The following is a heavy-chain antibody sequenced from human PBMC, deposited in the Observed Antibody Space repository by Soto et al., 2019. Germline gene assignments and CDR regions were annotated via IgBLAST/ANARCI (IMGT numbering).Heavy chain of an antibody. CDR2: IDPSDSYT. CDR1: GYSFTSYW. Sequence: GESLKISCKGSGYSFTSYWISWVRQMPGKGLEWMGRIDPSDSYTNYSPSFQGHVTISADKSISTAYLQWSSLKASDTAMYYCARRGYCTNGVCYLGYWGQGTLVTVSS. D-gene: IGHD2-8*01. V-gene: IGHV5-10-1*01. J-gene: IGHJ4*02. CDR3: ARRGYCTNGVCYLGY.